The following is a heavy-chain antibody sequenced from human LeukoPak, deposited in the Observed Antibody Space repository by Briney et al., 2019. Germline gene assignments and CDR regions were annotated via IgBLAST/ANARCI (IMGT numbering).Heavy chain of an antibody. CDR3: AKDLSYDSSGYQPGAFDI. D-gene: IGHD3-22*01. V-gene: IGHV3-23*01. CDR2: IDASGSNI. Sequence: GGSLRLSCAASGFVFSSYAMNWVRQAPGKGLEWVSVIDASGSNIESADSVKGRFTISRDNSKNTLYLQMNSLRAEDTAVYYCAKDLSYDSSGYQPGAFDIWGQGTMVTVSS. J-gene: IGHJ3*02. CDR1: GFVFSSYA.